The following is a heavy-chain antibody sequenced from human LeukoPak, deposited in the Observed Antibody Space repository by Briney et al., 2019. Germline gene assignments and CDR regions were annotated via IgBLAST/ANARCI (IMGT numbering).Heavy chain of an antibody. CDR2: IKEDGSEK. V-gene: IGHV3-7*01. Sequence: GGSLRLSCTASGFTFNSYWMSWVRQAPGKGLEWVASIKEDGSEKYYVDSVKGRFTISRDSGKMPLSLQMNSLRAEDTAVYYCVRTDYGYFRYFYFDLWGRGTPVTAS. D-gene: IGHD4-17*01. CDR3: VRTDYGYFRYFYFDL. CDR1: GFTFNSYW. J-gene: IGHJ2*01.